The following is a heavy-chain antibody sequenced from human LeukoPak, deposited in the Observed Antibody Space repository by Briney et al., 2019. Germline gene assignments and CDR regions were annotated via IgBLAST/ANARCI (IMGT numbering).Heavy chain of an antibody. V-gene: IGHV1-69*13. CDR3: ASTLNHAIVATDYYFDY. D-gene: IGHD5-12*01. Sequence: GASVKVSCTASGGTFSSYAISWVRQAPGQGLEWMGGIIPIFGTANYAQKFQGRVTITADESTSTAYMELSSLRSEDTAVYYCASTLNHAIVATDYYFDYWGQGTLVTVSS. J-gene: IGHJ4*02. CDR1: GGTFSSYA. CDR2: IIPIFGTA.